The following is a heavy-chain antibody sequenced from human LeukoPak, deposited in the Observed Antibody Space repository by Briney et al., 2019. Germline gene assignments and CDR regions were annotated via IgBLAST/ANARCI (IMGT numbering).Heavy chain of an antibody. CDR2: ISPSGGST. D-gene: IGHD5-18*01. CDR1: GYTFTTYY. CDR3: ARGSAMVTTYRGGNWFDP. V-gene: IGHV1-46*01. J-gene: IGHJ5*02. Sequence: ASVKVSCKASGYTFTTYYIHWVRQAPGQGLEWMGIISPSGGSTSYAQKFQGRVTMTRDTSISTAYMELSSLRSDDTAVYYCARGSAMVTTYRGGNWFDPWGQGTLVTVSS.